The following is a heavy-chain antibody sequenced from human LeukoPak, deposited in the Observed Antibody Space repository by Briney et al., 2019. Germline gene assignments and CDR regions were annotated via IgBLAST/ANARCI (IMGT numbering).Heavy chain of an antibody. V-gene: IGHV4-59*01. CDR2: IYYSGST. CDR1: GVSISGSY. Sequence: SETLSLTCTVSGVSISGSYWSWIRQLPGKGLEWIGYIYYSGSTNYNPSLKSRVTISVDTSRNQFSLKLSSVTAADTAVYYCARADPEEMATFFDYWGQGTLVTVSS. CDR3: ARADPEEMATFFDY. J-gene: IGHJ4*02. D-gene: IGHD5-24*01.